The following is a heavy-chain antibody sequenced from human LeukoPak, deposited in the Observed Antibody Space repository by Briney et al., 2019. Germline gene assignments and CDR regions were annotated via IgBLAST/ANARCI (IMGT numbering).Heavy chain of an antibody. Sequence: SETLSLTCAVYGGSFSGYYWSWIRQPPGKGREWIGEINHSGSTNYNPSLKSRVTISVDTSKNQFSLKLSSVTAADTAVYYCARQPRNYGSGKYYYYYMDVWGKGTTVTISS. D-gene: IGHD3-10*01. CDR1: GGSFSGYY. CDR2: INHSGST. CDR3: ARQPRNYGSGKYYYYYMDV. J-gene: IGHJ6*03. V-gene: IGHV4-34*01.